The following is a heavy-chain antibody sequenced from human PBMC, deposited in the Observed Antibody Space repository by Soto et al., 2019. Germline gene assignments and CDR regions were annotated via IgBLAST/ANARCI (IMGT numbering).Heavy chain of an antibody. CDR3: AKDHGYSYGYSFDY. Sequence: GSLRLSCAASGFTFSSYAMSWVRQAPGKGLEWVSANSGSGGSTYYADSVKGRFTISRDNSKNTLYLQMNSLRAEDTAVYYCAKDHGYSYGYSFDYWGQGTLVTVSS. CDR1: GFTFSSYA. CDR2: NSGSGGST. V-gene: IGHV3-23*01. D-gene: IGHD5-18*01. J-gene: IGHJ4*02.